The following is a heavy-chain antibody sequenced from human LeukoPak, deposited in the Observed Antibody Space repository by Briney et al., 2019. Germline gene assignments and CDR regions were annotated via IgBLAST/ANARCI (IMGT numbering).Heavy chain of an antibody. J-gene: IGHJ4*02. CDR1: GFSLSTNGMC. CDR3: ARDLTGSYYDY. D-gene: IGHD1-26*01. Sequence: GRTLVNPTQTLTLTCTFSGFSLSTNGMCVSWIRQPPGKAMEWLARIDWDDDKYYSTSLKTRLTISKDTSKNQVVLTMTIMDPVDTATYYCARDLTGSYYDYWGQGTLVTVSS. CDR2: IDWDDDK. V-gene: IGHV2-70*11.